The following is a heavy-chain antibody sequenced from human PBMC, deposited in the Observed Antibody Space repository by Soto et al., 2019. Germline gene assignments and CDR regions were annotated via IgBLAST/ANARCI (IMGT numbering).Heavy chain of an antibody. V-gene: IGHV3-33*01. Sequence: GGSLRLSCAASGFTFSSYGMHWVRQAPGKGLEWVAVIWYDGSNKYYADSVKGRFTISRDNSKNTLYLQMNSLRVEDTAVYYCARAIQLQAEGWFDPWGQGTLVTVSS. CDR3: ARAIQLQAEGWFDP. CDR2: IWYDGSNK. CDR1: GFTFSSYG. D-gene: IGHD5-18*01. J-gene: IGHJ5*02.